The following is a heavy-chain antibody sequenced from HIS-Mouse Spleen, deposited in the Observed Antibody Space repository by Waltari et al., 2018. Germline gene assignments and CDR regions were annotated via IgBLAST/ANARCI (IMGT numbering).Heavy chain of an antibody. D-gene: IGHD3-9*01. J-gene: IGHJ5*02. CDR1: GGSFSGYY. Sequence: QVQLQQWGAGLLKPSEPLSLTCAVYGGSFSGYYWSWIRQPPGKGLEWIGEINHSGSTNYNPSLKSRVTISVDTSKNQFSLKLSSVTAADTAVYYCARALLRYFDWFDPWGQGTLVTVSS. CDR3: ARALLRYFDWFDP. CDR2: INHSGST. V-gene: IGHV4-34*01.